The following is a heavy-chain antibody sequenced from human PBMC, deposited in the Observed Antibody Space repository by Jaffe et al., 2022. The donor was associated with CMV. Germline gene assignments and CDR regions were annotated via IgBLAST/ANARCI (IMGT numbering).Heavy chain of an antibody. CDR3: WVSSSWYGFDY. D-gene: IGHD6-13*01. V-gene: IGHV3-15*01. CDR2: IKSKTDGGTT. J-gene: IGHJ4*02. Sequence: EVQLVESGGGLVKPGGSLRLSCAASGFTFSNAWMSWVRQAPGKGLEWVGRIKSKTDGGTTDYAAPVKGRFTISRDDSKNTLYLQMNSLKTEDTAVYYCWVSSSWYGFDYWGQGTLVTVSS. CDR1: GFTFSNAW.